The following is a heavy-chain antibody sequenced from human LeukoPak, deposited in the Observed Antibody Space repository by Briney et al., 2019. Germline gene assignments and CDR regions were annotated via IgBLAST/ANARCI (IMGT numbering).Heavy chain of an antibody. Sequence: PGGSLRLSCAASGFTFSSYSMNWVRQAPGKGLEWVSYISSSSSTIYYADSVRGRFTISRDNSKNTVYLQMNSLRAEDTAVYYCAKATLGSCGGVRCYPFDYWGQGTLVTVSS. CDR3: AKATLGSCGGVRCYPFDY. V-gene: IGHV3-48*01. J-gene: IGHJ4*02. CDR2: ISSSSSTI. CDR1: GFTFSSYS. D-gene: IGHD2-15*01.